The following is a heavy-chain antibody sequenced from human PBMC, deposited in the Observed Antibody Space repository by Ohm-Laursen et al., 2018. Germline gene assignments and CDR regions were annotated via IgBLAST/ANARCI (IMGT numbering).Heavy chain of an antibody. Sequence: TLSLTCAVSGGSVISGSYYWSWIRQPPGKKLEWIGYIYYSGSTDYNPSLKSRVTISVDTSKNQFSLKLSSVTAADTAVYYCARGIGSPGVPVAGKGFDYWGQGTLVTVSS. D-gene: IGHD6-19*01. J-gene: IGHJ4*02. CDR3: ARGIGSPGVPVAGKGFDY. CDR2: IYYSGST. CDR1: GGSVISGSYY. V-gene: IGHV4-61*01.